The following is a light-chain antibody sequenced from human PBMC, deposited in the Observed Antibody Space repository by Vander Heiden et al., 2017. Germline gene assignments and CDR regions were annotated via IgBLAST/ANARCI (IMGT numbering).Light chain of an antibody. CDR1: QRVLYSSNNKSY. J-gene: IGKJ1*01. CDR2: WAS. Sequence: DIVMTQSPDSLAVSLGDRDTINCKSSQRVLYSSNNKSYLTWYQQKPGQPPKLLIYWASTREAGVPDRFSGSGSGTDFTLTISSLQAGDVAVYYCQQYYSAPWTFGQGTKVEIK. CDR3: QQYYSAPWT. V-gene: IGKV4-1*01.